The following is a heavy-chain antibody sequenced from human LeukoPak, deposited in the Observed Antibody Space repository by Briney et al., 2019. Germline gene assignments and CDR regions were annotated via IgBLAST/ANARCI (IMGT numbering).Heavy chain of an antibody. V-gene: IGHV4-59*12. D-gene: IGHD3-16*01. CDR1: GGSISSYY. CDR2: IYYSGST. J-gene: IGHJ4*02. CDR3: AREGLRLGELDSV. Sequence: PSETLSLTCTVSGGSISSYYWSWIRQPPGKGLEWIGYIYYSGSTNYNPSLKSRVTISVDTSKNQFSLKLSSVTAADTAVYYCAREGLRLGELDSVWGQGTLVTVSS.